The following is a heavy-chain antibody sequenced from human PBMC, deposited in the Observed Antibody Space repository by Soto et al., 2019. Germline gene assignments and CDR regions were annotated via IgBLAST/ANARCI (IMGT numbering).Heavy chain of an antibody. V-gene: IGHV1-8*01. CDR1: GYTFTSYD. D-gene: IGHD6-19*01. Sequence: QVPLVQSGAEVKKPGASVKVSCKASGYTFTSYDINWVRQATGQGLEWMGWMNPNSGNTGYAQKFQGRVTMTRNTSISTAYMELSSLRSEDTAVYYCARGGYSSGWIYYYYYYGMDVWGQGTTVTVSS. J-gene: IGHJ6*02. CDR3: ARGGYSSGWIYYYYYYGMDV. CDR2: MNPNSGNT.